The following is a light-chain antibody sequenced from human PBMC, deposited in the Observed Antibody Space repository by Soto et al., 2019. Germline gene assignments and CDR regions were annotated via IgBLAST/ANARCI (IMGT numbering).Light chain of an antibody. Sequence: EIVLTQSTATLSLSPGERATLSCRASQSVSSYLAWYQQKPGQAPRLLIYDASNRATGIPARFSGSGSGTDFTLTITSLEPQDFAVYYCQQRSNWPPTFGQGTKVEI. CDR2: DAS. CDR1: QSVSSY. J-gene: IGKJ1*01. V-gene: IGKV3-11*01. CDR3: QQRSNWPPT.